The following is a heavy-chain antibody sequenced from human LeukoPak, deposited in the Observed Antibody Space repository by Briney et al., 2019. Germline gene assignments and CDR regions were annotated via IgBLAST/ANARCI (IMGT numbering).Heavy chain of an antibody. D-gene: IGHD3-22*01. CDR3: ASHYYYDSKGFDP. CDR2: IYGSGST. V-gene: IGHV4-4*07. CDR1: GGSISSYY. J-gene: IGHJ5*02. Sequence: SETLSLTCTVSGGSISSYYWSCIRQPAGKGLEWIGRIYGSGSTNYNPSLKSRVTMSVDTSKNQFSLKLSSVTAADTAVYYCASHYYYDSKGFDPWGQGTLVTVSS.